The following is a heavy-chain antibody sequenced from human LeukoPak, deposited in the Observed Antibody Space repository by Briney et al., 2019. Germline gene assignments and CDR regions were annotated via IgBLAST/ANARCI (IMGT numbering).Heavy chain of an antibody. CDR2: IYTSGST. CDR1: GGSFSGYY. J-gene: IGHJ6*03. V-gene: IGHV4-59*10. CDR3: ARVETSGSLYYYYYMDV. D-gene: IGHD3-3*01. Sequence: SETLSLTCAVYGGSFSGYYWSWIRQPAGKGLEWIGRIYTSGSTNYNPSLKSRVTMSVDTSKNQFSLKLSSVTAADTAVYYCARVETSGSLYYYYYMDVWGKGTTVTVSS.